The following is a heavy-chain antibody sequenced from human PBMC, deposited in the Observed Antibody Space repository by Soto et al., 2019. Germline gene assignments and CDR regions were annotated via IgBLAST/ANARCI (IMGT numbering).Heavy chain of an antibody. V-gene: IGHV5-51*01. J-gene: IGHJ4*02. CDR3: ARQGGEYNTMSDY. CDR1: GYTFSKYW. CDR2: IYPGDSDA. D-gene: IGHD3-10*01. Sequence: GESLKISGKGSGYTFSKYWIGGVRQTPGKGLEWMGMIYPGDSDARYSPSFEGQVTFSVDKSINTAYLQWNSLKASDTAMYYCARQGGEYNTMSDYWGQGTLVTVSS.